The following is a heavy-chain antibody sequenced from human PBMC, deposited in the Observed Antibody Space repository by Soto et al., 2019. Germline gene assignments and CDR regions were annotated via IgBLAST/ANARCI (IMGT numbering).Heavy chain of an antibody. CDR2: IWYDGSNK. CDR3: ARDRLPGITMIVVVNYGMDV. D-gene: IGHD3-22*01. CDR1: GFICSYG. Sequence: GVSLRLSCASSGFICSYGMHWVRQAPGKGLEWVAVIWYDGSNKYYADSVKGRFTISRDNSKNTLYLQMNSLRAEDTAVYYCARDRLPGITMIVVVNYGMDVWGQGTTVTVSS. J-gene: IGHJ6*02. V-gene: IGHV3-33*08.